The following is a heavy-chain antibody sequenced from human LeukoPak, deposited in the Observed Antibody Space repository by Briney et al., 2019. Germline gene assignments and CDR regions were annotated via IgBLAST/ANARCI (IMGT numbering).Heavy chain of an antibody. V-gene: IGHV3-30*03. CDR3: AREWEGMFDY. D-gene: IGHD1-26*01. J-gene: IGHJ4*02. Sequence: GGSLRLSCAASGFTFSTNGMHWVRQAPGRGLDWVAFISYDGTNKYYADSVKGRFTISRDNAKNSLYLQMNSLRAEDTAVYYCAREWEGMFDYWGQGTLVTVSS. CDR1: GFTFSTNG. CDR2: ISYDGTNK.